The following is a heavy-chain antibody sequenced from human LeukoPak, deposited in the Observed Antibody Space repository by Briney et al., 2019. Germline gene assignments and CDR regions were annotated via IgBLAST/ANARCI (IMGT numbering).Heavy chain of an antibody. Sequence: QTGGSLRLSCAASGFTFSSYAMSWVRQAPGKGLEWVSAISGSGGSTYYADSVKGRFTISRDNSKNTLYLQMNSLRAEDAAVYYCARERVDTAMAQKGYYYYCYMDVWGKGTTVTVSS. CDR2: ISGSGGST. J-gene: IGHJ6*03. CDR3: ARERVDTAMAQKGYYYYCYMDV. D-gene: IGHD5-18*01. CDR1: GFTFSSYA. V-gene: IGHV3-23*01.